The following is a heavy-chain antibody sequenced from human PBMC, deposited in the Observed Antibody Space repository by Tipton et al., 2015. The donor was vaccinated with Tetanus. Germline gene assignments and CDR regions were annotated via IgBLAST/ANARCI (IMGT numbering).Heavy chain of an antibody. CDR3: ARDSSMAVADPILWY. CDR1: GLAFSSYW. V-gene: IGHV3-74*01. Sequence: SLRLSCAASGLAFSSYWMHWVRQAPGKGLVWVSRINSDGSSTNYADSVKGRFTISRDNAKNTLYLQMNSLRAEDTAVYYCARDSSMAVADPILWYWGQGTLVTVSS. D-gene: IGHD6-19*01. J-gene: IGHJ4*02. CDR2: INSDGSST.